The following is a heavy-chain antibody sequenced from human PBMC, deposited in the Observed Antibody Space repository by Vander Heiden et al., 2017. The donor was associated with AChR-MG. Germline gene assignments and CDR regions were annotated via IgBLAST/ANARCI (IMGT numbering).Heavy chain of an antibody. V-gene: IGHV3-23*01. CDR1: GFTFSSYA. CDR3: AKDSSVFGVVMEYYFDY. D-gene: IGHD3-3*01. Sequence: EVQLLESGGGLVQPGGSLRLSCAASGFTFSSYAMSWVRQAPGKGLEWVSAISGSGGSTYYADSVKGRFTISRDNSKNTLYLQMNSLRAEDTAVYYCAKDSSVFGVVMEYYFDYWGQGTLGTVSS. J-gene: IGHJ4*02. CDR2: ISGSGGST.